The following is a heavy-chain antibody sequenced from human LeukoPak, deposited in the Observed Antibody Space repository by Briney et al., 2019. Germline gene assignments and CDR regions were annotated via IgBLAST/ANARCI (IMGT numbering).Heavy chain of an antibody. Sequence: SETLSHTCTVSGGSISSYYWSWIRQPAGKGLEWIGRIYTSGSTNYNPSLKSRVTMSVDTSKNQFSLKLSSVTAADTAVYYCARDWRDSSGRGRGYGYWGQGTLVTVSS. CDR1: GGSISSYY. D-gene: IGHD3-22*01. J-gene: IGHJ4*02. V-gene: IGHV4-4*07. CDR2: IYTSGST. CDR3: ARDWRDSSGRGRGYGY.